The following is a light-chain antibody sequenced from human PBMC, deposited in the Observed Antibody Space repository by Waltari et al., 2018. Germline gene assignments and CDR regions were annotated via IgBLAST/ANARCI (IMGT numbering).Light chain of an antibody. J-gene: IGLJ3*02. CDR3: QTWGTGIYWI. CDR2: LNSDGSH. V-gene: IGLV4-69*02. Sequence: QVVLTQSPSASASLGASVKPTCTLNSEFSHFAIACHQLQPGQGPRYLMRLNSDGSHTRGDGIPDRFSGSSSGAERYLTISSLQSDDEADYYCQTWGTGIYWIFGGGTKLTVL. CDR1: SEFSHFA.